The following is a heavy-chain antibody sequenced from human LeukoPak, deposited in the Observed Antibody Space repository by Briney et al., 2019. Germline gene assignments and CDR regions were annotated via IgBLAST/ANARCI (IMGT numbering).Heavy chain of an antibody. V-gene: IGHV4-59*12. CDR1: GGSISSYY. Sequence: SETLSLTCTVSGGSISSYYWSWIRQPPGKGLEWIGYIYYSGSTNYNPSLKSRVTISVDTSKNQFSLKLSSVTAADTAVYYCARDPWSGSPYDVWGKGTTVTVSS. CDR3: ARDPWSGSPYDV. J-gene: IGHJ6*04. CDR2: IYYSGST. D-gene: IGHD3-3*01.